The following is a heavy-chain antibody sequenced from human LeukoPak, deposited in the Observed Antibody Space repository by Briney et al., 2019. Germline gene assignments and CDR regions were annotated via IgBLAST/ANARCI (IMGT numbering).Heavy chain of an antibody. CDR2: ISYDGSNK. Sequence: PGGSLRLSCAASGFTFSTYAMHWVRQAPGKGLEWVAVISYDGSNKYYADSVKGRFTNSRDNSKNTLYLQMNTLRAEDTAVYYCAKDVSWNWFDPWGQGTLVTVSS. V-gene: IGHV3-30*18. J-gene: IGHJ5*02. CDR3: AKDVSWNWFDP. CDR1: GFTFSTYA.